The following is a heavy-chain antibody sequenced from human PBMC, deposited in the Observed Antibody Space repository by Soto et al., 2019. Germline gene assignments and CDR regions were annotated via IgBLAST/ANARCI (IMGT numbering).Heavy chain of an antibody. V-gene: IGHV4-31*03. D-gene: IGHD6-13*01. CDR3: ARMSAPGTRWLEP. CDR1: GGSFSSGAYH. CDR2: ISYRGNT. Sequence: SETLSLTCTVSGGSFSSGAYHWSWILHYPGKGLEWIGSISYRGNTYYNPSLKSRLSMSVDTSKNQFSLNLTSVTAADTAVYFCARMSAPGTRWLEPLGQGTHVNVSA. J-gene: IGHJ5*02.